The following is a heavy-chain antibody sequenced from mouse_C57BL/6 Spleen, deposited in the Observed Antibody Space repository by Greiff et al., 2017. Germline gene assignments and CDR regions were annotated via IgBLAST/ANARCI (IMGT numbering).Heavy chain of an antibody. CDR3: ARRGTTTVVATDYYAMDY. J-gene: IGHJ4*01. CDR1: GYTFTSYW. CDR2: IDPSASYT. Sequence: QVQLQQPGAELVKPGASVKLSCKASGYTFTSYWMQWVKQRPGQGLEWIGEIDPSASYTNYNQKFKGKATLTVDTSSSTAYMPLSSLTSEDSAVYYCARRGTTTVVATDYYAMDYWGQGTSVTVSS. V-gene: IGHV1-50*01. D-gene: IGHD1-1*01.